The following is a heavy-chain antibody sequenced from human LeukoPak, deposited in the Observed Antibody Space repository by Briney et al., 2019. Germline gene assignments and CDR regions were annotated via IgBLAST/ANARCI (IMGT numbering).Heavy chain of an antibody. Sequence: GGSLRLSCAASGFTFSSYGMHWVRQAPGKGLEWVAVIWYDGSNKYYADSVKGRFTISRDNSKNTLYLQMNSLRAEDTAVYYCARDRGPHYDILTGRFYYYYGMDVWGQGTLVTVSS. CDR2: IWYDGSNK. D-gene: IGHD3-9*01. V-gene: IGHV3-33*08. J-gene: IGHJ6*02. CDR1: GFTFSSYG. CDR3: ARDRGPHYDILTGRFYYYYGMDV.